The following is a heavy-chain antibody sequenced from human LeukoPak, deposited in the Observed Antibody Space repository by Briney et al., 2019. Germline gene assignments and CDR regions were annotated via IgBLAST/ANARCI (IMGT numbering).Heavy chain of an antibody. J-gene: IGHJ3*02. D-gene: IGHD3-22*01. V-gene: IGHV4-30-2*01. CDR1: GGSISSGGYS. Sequence: PSQTLSLTCAVSGGSISSGGYSWSWIRQPPGKGLEWIGYIYHSGSTYYNPSLKSRVTISVDRSKNQFSLKLSSVTAADTAMYYCARVGYYDSSGYYFDAFDIWGQGTMVTVSS. CDR2: IYHSGST. CDR3: ARVGYYDSSGYYFDAFDI.